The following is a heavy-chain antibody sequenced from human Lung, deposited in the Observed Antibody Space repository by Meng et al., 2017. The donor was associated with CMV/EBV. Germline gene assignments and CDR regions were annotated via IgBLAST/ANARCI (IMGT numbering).Heavy chain of an antibody. Sequence: VQLVQPEAEVKRPGASLKISCQASGYTFSGFYMNWARQAPGHGLEWLGRVNPVSDGTHYAQKFVGRLTVTRGATTNTAFMVLTSLRPDDTSVYYCAKSSDNGWSSWGPGSLVTVSS. D-gene: IGHD2-15*01. V-gene: IGHV1-2*06. J-gene: IGHJ4*01. CDR2: VNPVSDGT. CDR1: GYTFSGFY. CDR3: AKSSDNGWSS.